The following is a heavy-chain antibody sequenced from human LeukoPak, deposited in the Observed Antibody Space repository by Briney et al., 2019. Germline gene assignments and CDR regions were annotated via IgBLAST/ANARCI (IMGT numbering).Heavy chain of an antibody. CDR3: ARGGKATVVTM. D-gene: IGHD4-23*01. V-gene: IGHV4-4*07. CDR1: GGSINSYY. J-gene: IGHJ4*02. CDR2: VYSSGNT. Sequence: PSETLSLTCTVSGGSINSYYWSWIRQPAGKGLEWIGRVYSSGNTNYSPSLKSRVSMSVDTSKNQFSLKLTSVTAADTAVYYCARGGKATVVTMWGQGILVTVSS.